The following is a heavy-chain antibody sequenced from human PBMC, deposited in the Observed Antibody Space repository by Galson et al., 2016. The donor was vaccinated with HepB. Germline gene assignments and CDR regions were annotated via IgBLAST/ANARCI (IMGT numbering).Heavy chain of an antibody. CDR1: GFSLTTGGVG. Sequence: PALVKPTQTLTVTCTFSGFSLTTGGVGVGWIRQPPGKALAWLAPIYWNDDTRYSASLKSRLTIAKDTSRNQVVLTMTNMDPVDTATYYCVHRGEYVYDTNGYPYCFDYWGQGTLVTVSS. V-gene: IGHV2-5*01. D-gene: IGHD3-22*01. CDR2: IYWNDDT. J-gene: IGHJ4*02. CDR3: VHRGEYVYDTNGYPYCFDY.